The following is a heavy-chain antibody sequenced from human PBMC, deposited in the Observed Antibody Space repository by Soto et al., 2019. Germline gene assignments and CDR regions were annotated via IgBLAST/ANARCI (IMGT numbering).Heavy chain of an antibody. CDR3: ARREIQGPIDY. V-gene: IGHV4-28*01. D-gene: IGHD1-26*01. CDR2: IYYSGTT. J-gene: IGHJ4*02. Sequence: QVQLQESGPGLVKPSDTLSLTCAVSGYSISSSNWWGWIRQPPGKGLEWIGYIYYSGTTYYNPSLKSRVTMSVDTSMNQFSLKLTSVRAVDTAVYYCARREIQGPIDYWGQGTLVTVSS. CDR1: GYSISSSNW.